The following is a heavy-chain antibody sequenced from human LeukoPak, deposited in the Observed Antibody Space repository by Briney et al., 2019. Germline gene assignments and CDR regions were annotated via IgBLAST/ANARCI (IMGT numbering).Heavy chain of an antibody. CDR2: ISAYNGNT. CDR1: GYTFTSYG. CDR3: ARSSNYYDSSGLIGY. Sequence: ASVKVSCKASGYTFTSYGISWVRQAPGRGLEWMGWISAYNGNTNYAQKLQGRVTMTTDTSTSTAYMELRSLRSDDTAVYYCARSSNYYDSSGLIGYWGQGTLVTVSS. V-gene: IGHV1-18*01. D-gene: IGHD3-22*01. J-gene: IGHJ4*02.